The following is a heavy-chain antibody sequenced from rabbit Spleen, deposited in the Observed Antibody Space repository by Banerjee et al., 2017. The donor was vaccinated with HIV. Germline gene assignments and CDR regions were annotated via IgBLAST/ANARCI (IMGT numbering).Heavy chain of an antibody. D-gene: IGHD4-1*01. CDR2: IDPLFGAT. J-gene: IGHJ3*01. CDR3: VRDPGSSGWGLRLDL. CDR1: GFDFSDYG. V-gene: IGHV1S7*01. Sequence: QLVESGGGLVQPGGSLKLSCKPSGFDFSDYGVSWVRQAPGKVLEWIGYIDPLFGATYYASWVNGRFTLSSHNAQNTLYLQLNGLTAADTATYFCVRDPGSSGWGLRLDLWGPGTLVTVS.